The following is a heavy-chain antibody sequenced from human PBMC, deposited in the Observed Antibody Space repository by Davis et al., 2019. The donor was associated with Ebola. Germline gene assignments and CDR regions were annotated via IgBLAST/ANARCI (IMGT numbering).Heavy chain of an antibody. Sequence: GESLKTSCASSGFTFSNYWMTWVRQAPGRGLEWVANIKKDGSEKNYVDFVKGRFAISRDNAKNSLYLQMNSLRAEDTAVYYCARDLGYCIGTSCYHSPDYWGQGTLVTVSP. V-gene: IGHV3-7*03. CDR2: IKKDGSEK. D-gene: IGHD2-2*01. CDR1: GFTFSNYW. CDR3: ARDLGYCIGTSCYHSPDY. J-gene: IGHJ4*02.